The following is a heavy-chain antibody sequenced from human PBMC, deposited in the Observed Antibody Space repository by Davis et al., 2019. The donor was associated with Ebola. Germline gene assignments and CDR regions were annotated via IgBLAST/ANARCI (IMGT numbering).Heavy chain of an antibody. V-gene: IGHV3-33*01. CDR1: GFTFSSYG. D-gene: IGHD1-26*01. J-gene: IGHJ6*02. Sequence: GGSLRLSCAASGFTFSSYGMHWVRQAPGKGLEWVAVIWHDGSNKYYADSVKGRFTISRDNSKNTLYLQMNSLRAEDTAVYYCARDGGEWELYYGMDVWGQGTTVTVSS. CDR3: ARDGGEWELYYGMDV. CDR2: IWHDGSNK.